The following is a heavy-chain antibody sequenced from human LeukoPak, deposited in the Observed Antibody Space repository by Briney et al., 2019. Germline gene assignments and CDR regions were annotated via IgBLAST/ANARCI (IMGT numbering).Heavy chain of an antibody. CDR1: GFTFNNFA. V-gene: IGHV3-23*01. CDR3: ARQLNLDY. Sequence: PGGSLRLSCAASGFTFNNFALDWVRQAPGKGLEWISRIGPSGVTTYYADSVKGRFTISRDNSKNSLYLQMNSLRAEDKALYYRARQLNLDYWGQGTLVTVSS. CDR2: IGPSGVTT. J-gene: IGHJ4*02. D-gene: IGHD1-1*01.